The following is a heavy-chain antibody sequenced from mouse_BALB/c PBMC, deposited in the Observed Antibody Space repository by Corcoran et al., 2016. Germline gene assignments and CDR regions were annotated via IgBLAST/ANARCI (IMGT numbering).Heavy chain of an antibody. CDR1: GYTFTSYV. D-gene: IGHD2-2*01. V-gene: IGHV1S136*01. Sequence: EVQLQQSGPELVKPGASVKMSCKASGYTFTSYVMHWVKQKPGQGLEWIGYIYTYNDGTKYNEKFKGKATLTSDKSSSAAYMEFSSLTSEDSAVYYCAREVPGGYPFDYWGQGTTLTVSS. CDR3: AREVPGGYPFDY. CDR2: IYTYNDGT. J-gene: IGHJ2*01.